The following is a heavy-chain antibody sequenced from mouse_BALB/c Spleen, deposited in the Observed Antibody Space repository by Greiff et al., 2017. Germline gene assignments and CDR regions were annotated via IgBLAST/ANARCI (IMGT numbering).Heavy chain of an antibody. V-gene: IGHV1S45*01. CDR1: GYTFTNHH. J-gene: IGHJ4*01. D-gene: IGHD2-1*01. CDR2: INPYNDYT. CDR3: AGGNYDYYAMDY. Sequence: VHVKQSGAELVRPGASVKISCKASGYTFTNHHINWVKQRPGQGLDWIGYINPYNDYTSYNQKFKGKATLTVDKSSSTAYMELSSLTSEDSAVYYCAGGNYDYYAMDYWGQGTSVTVSS.